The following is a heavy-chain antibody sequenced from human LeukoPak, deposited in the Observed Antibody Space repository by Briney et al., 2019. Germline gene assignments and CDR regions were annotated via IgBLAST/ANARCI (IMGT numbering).Heavy chain of an antibody. CDR2: ISRSSSTI. Sequence: GGSLRLSCAASGFTFSRYSMNWVRQAPGKGLEWVSYISRSSSTIYYADSVKGRFTISRDNAKNSLYLQMNSLRAEDTAVYYCAELGITMIGGVWGKGTTVTISS. CDR1: GFTFSRYS. V-gene: IGHV3-48*04. D-gene: IGHD3-10*02. CDR3: AELGITMIGGV. J-gene: IGHJ6*04.